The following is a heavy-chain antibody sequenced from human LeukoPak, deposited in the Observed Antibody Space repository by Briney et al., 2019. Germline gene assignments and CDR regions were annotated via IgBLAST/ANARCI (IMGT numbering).Heavy chain of an antibody. CDR2: ISPDGSGK. J-gene: IGHJ4*02. CDR3: ANQAYSQFDY. V-gene: IGHV3-7*01. D-gene: IGHD4-11*01. Sequence: GGSLRLSCAASGFTVSSNYMSWVRQAPGRGLELVANISPDGSGKYCVDSVKGRFAISRDNAKRSLYLQMNSLRAEDTAVYYCANQAYSQFDYWGQGTLVTVSS. CDR1: GFTVSSNY.